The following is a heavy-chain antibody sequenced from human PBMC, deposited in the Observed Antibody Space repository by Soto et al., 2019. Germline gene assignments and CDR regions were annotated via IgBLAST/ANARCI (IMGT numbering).Heavy chain of an antibody. CDR1: GFTFSDYI. CDR2: ITCNGGST. D-gene: IGHD2-2*01. J-gene: IGHJ4*02. V-gene: IGHV3-64*01. CDR3: ATETRYCSSTTFRFSDY. Sequence: EMQLVESGGGLVQPGGSLRLSCAASGFTFSDYIMHWVRQAPGKGLEYVSAITCNGGSTYYANSVKGRFTISRDNSKNTPSLQMGGLVVEDMAVYYCATETRYCSSTTFRFSDYWGQGTLVTVSS.